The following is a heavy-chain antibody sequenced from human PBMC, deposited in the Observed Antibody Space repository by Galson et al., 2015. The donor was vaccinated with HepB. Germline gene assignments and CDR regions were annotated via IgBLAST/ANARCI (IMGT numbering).Heavy chain of an antibody. CDR3: ARGVLQQQLVFAL. CDR1: GFTFSTYW. CDR2: IKQDGSEK. Sequence: SLRLSCAASGFTFSTYWMSWVRQAPGKGLEWVANIKQDGSEKYYVDSVKGRFTISRDNAKNSLYLQMNSLRAEDTAVYYCARGVLQQQLVFALWGRGTLVTVSS. V-gene: IGHV3-7*03. D-gene: IGHD6-13*01. J-gene: IGHJ2*01.